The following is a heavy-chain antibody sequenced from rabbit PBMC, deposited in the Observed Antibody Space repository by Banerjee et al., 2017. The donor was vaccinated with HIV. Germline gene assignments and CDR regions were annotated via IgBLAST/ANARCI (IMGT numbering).Heavy chain of an antibody. CDR2: IYTTGGST. V-gene: IGHV1S45*01. CDR3: ARAGYVGGGYATGPFDL. D-gene: IGHD8-1*01. J-gene: IGHJ4*01. Sequence: LEESGGGLVQPEGSLALTCKASGFDLSNNYVMCWVRQAPGKGLEWIASIYTTGGSTWYASWAKGRFTISKTSSTTVTLQMTSLTVADTATYFCARAGYVGGGYATGPFDLWGQGTLVTVS. CDR1: GFDLSNNYV.